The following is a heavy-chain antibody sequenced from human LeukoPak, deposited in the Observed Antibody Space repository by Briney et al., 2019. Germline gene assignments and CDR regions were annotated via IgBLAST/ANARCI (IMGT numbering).Heavy chain of an antibody. Sequence: GGSLRLSCAAYGFTFSNACMSWVRQAPGKGLEWVGRIKSKTDGGTTDYAAPVKGRFTISRDDSKNTLYLQMNSLKTEDTAVYYCTTDFGVPDSPVGYWGQGTLVTVSS. CDR1: GFTFSNAC. D-gene: IGHD1-14*01. CDR2: IKSKTDGGTT. CDR3: TTDFGVPDSPVGY. V-gene: IGHV3-15*01. J-gene: IGHJ4*02.